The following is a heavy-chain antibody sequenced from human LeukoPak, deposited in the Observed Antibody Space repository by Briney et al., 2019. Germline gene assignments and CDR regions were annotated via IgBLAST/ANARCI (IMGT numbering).Heavy chain of an antibody. J-gene: IGHJ6*03. V-gene: IGHV1-46*01. Sequence: ASVKVSCKTSGYTFTSYYMHWVRQAPGQGLEWMGIINPSGGSTSYAQKFQGRVTMTRDMSTSTVYMELSSLRSEDTAVYYCARDADYGGNSYYYYYMDVWGKGTTVTVSS. CDR1: GYTFTSYY. CDR2: INPSGGST. CDR3: ARDADYGGNSYYYYYMDV. D-gene: IGHD4-23*01.